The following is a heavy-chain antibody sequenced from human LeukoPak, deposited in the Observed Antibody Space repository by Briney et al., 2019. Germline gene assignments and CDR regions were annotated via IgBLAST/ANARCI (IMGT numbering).Heavy chain of an antibody. V-gene: IGHV3-21*04. J-gene: IGHJ4*02. D-gene: IGHD4-11*01. Sequence: GGSLRLSCAASGFTFSSYSISSSSSYIYYADSVRGRFTISRDNAKNSLYLQMNSLRAEDTAVYYCAKAIDYSNYPSFDYWGQGTLVTVSS. CDR1: GFTFSSYS. CDR3: AKAIDYSNYPSFDY. CDR2: SSSSSYI.